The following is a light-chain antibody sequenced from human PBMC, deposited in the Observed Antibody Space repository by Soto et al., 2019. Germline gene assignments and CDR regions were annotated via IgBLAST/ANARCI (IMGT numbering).Light chain of an antibody. CDR1: QDISND. CDR2: AAS. V-gene: IGKV1-17*01. J-gene: IGKJ4*01. CDR3: LHHNSYPLT. Sequence: DIQMTQSPSSLSASVGDRVTITCRASQDISNDLGWYQQKPGKAPKRLIYAASRWQSGIPSRFSGSGSGTEFTLTITSLQPEDFATYYCLHHNSYPLTFGGGTRVEIK.